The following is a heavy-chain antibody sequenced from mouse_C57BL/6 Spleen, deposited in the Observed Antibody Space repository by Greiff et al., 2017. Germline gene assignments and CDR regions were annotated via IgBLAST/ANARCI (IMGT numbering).Heavy chain of an antibody. CDR2: IRNKANGYTT. CDR1: GFTFTDYY. CDR3: AGGGRAWYFDV. J-gene: IGHJ1*03. V-gene: IGHV7-3*01. D-gene: IGHD3-3*01. Sequence: EVKLMESGGGLVQPGGSLSLSCAASGFTFTDYYMSWVRQPPGKALEWLGFIRNKANGYTTEYSASVKGRFTISRDNSQSILYLQMNALRAEDSATYYWAGGGRAWYFDVWGTGTTVTVSS.